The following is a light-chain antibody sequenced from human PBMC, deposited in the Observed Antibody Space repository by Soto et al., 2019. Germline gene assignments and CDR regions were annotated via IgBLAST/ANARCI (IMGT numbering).Light chain of an antibody. CDR3: QQSYSVPYT. J-gene: IGKJ2*01. Sequence: DVQMTQSPSSLSASVGDRVTITCRASQTISTYLNWYQQKPGKAPELLIFAASTLQSGVPSRFSGSGSGTDFTLAISSLPPEDFATYYCQQSYSVPYTFGQGTELEI. CDR2: AAS. V-gene: IGKV1-39*01. CDR1: QTISTY.